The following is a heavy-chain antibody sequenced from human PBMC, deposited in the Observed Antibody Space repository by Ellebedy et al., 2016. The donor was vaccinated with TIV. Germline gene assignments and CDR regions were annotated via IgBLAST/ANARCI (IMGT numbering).Heavy chain of an antibody. CDR3: ARETGSYFGFDT. V-gene: IGHV4-59*11. D-gene: IGHD1-26*01. J-gene: IGHJ4*02. CDR1: GGSIYSHY. CDR2: IFYGGST. Sequence: SETLSLTCTVSGGSIYSHYWSWIRQPPGKGLERIGYIFYGGSTSYNPSLKSRVTISLDASKDQFSLKVTSVTAADTGLYYCARETGSYFGFDTWGQGTLVSVSS.